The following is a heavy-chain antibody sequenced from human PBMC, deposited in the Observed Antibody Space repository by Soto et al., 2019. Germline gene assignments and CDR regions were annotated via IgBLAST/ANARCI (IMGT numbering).Heavy chain of an antibody. Sequence: PGGSLRLSCAASGFTFTNYWMHWVRQVSGKGLVWISRISPDGSSTAYADSVKGRFTISRDNAKDTLHVQMNSLRDEDTAVYYCAREMGSGWPIDHWGQGTLVTVS. J-gene: IGHJ4*02. CDR3: AREMGSGWPIDH. D-gene: IGHD6-19*01. V-gene: IGHV3-74*03. CDR1: GFTFTNYW. CDR2: ISPDGSST.